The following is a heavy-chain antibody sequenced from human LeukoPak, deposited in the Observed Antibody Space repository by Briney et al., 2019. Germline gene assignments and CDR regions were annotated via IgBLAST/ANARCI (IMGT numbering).Heavy chain of an antibody. V-gene: IGHV4-34*01. CDR2: TNHSGST. Sequence: PSETLSLTCAVYGGSFSGYYWSWIRQPPGKGLEWIGETNHSGSTDYNPSLKSRVTISVDTSKNQFSLTLSSVTAADTAMYYCARGYHTNKDWFDPWGQGTLVTVSS. D-gene: IGHD1/OR15-1a*01. J-gene: IGHJ5*02. CDR3: ARGYHTNKDWFDP. CDR1: GGSFSGYY.